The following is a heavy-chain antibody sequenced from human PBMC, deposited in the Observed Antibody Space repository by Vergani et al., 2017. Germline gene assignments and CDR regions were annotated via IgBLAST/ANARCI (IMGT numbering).Heavy chain of an antibody. D-gene: IGHD5-18*01. V-gene: IGHV1-2*06. CDR3: ASDPDGYSYGYRPNFDY. CDR2: INPNSGGT. Sequence: QVQLVQSGAEVKKPGASVKVSCKASGYTFTGYYMHWVRQAPGQGLEWMGRINPNSGGTNYAQKFQGRVTMTRDTSISTAYMELSSLRSEDTAVYYCASDPDGYSYGYRPNFDYWGQGTLVTVSS. CDR1: GYTFTGYY. J-gene: IGHJ4*02.